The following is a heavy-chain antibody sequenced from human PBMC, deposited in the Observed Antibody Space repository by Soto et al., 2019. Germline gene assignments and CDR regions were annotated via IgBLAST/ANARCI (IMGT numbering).Heavy chain of an antibody. J-gene: IGHJ4*02. V-gene: IGHV4-4*02. CDR3: ASNQDFYDSSGYYY. CDR1: GGSISSSNW. CDR2: IYHSGST. D-gene: IGHD3-22*01. Sequence: LSLTCAVSGGSISSSNWWSWVRQPPGRGLEWIGEIYHSGSTNYNPSLKSRVTISMDKSKNQFSLKLNSVTAADTAVYYCASNQDFYDSSGYYYWGQGTLVTVSS.